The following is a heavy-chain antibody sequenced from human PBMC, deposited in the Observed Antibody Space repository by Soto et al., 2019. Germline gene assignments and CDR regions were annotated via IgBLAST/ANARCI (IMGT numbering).Heavy chain of an antibody. D-gene: IGHD3-22*01. V-gene: IGHV1-2*02. CDR3: ARVIRGAYHSSPLDT. Sequence: ASVKVSCKASGYTFTGYFMHWVRQAPGQGLEWMGWINPYSGGADYAQSFQGRATMTRDTSISTVYMELSRLRFDDTAVYYCARVIRGAYHSSPLDTWGQGTVVTVSS. CDR1: GYTFTGYF. J-gene: IGHJ5*02. CDR2: INPYSGGA.